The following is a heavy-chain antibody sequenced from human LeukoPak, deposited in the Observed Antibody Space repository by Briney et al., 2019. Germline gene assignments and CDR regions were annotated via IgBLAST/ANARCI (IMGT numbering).Heavy chain of an antibody. CDR1: GGSLSSYY. Sequence: SETLSLTCTVSGGSLSSYYWSWIRQPPGKGLEWIGYIYYSGSTNYNPSLKSRLTISVDTSTIQFSPKLTSVTAADTAMYYCARAGVMSTIGRFDYWGQGTLVTVSS. CDR3: ARAGVMSTIGRFDY. D-gene: IGHD5-24*01. CDR2: IYYSGST. V-gene: IGHV4-59*01. J-gene: IGHJ4*02.